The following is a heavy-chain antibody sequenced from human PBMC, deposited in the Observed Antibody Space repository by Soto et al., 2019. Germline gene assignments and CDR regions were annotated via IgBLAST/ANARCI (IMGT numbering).Heavy chain of an antibody. CDR3: ARVNSGYDSDYYYYYMDV. D-gene: IGHD5-12*01. Sequence: QVQRVQSGAEVKKPGSSVKVSCKASGGTFSSYTISWVRQAPGQGLEWMGRIIPILGIANYAQKFQGRVTITADKSTSTAYLELSSLRSEDTAVYYCARVNSGYDSDYYYYYMDVWGKGTTVTVSS. V-gene: IGHV1-69*02. J-gene: IGHJ6*03. CDR2: IIPILGIA. CDR1: GGTFSSYT.